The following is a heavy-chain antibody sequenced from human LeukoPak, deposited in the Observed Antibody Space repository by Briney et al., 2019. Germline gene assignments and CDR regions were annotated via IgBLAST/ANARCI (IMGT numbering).Heavy chain of an antibody. V-gene: IGHV4-39*01. CDR2: IYYSGST. J-gene: IGHJ4*02. D-gene: IGHD6-19*01. CDR3: AREAAAVAGTGDY. Sequence: SETLSLTCTVSGGPISIRNYYWGWIRQPPGKGLEWIGSIYYSGSTYYNPSLKSRVTISVATSKNQFSLKLSSVTAADTAVYYCAREAAAVAGTGDYWGQGTLVTVSS. CDR1: GGPISIRNYY.